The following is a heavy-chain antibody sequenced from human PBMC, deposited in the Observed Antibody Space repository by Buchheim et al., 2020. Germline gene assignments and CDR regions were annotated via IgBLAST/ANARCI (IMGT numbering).Heavy chain of an antibody. Sequence: QVQLVESGGGVVQPGRSLRLSCAASGFTFSSYAMHWVRQAPGKGLEWVAVISYDGSNKYYADSVKGRFTISRDNSKNTLYLQMNRLRAEDTAVDYCARDRLKIAVAGRGALDYWGQGTL. J-gene: IGHJ4*02. V-gene: IGHV3-30*04. CDR3: ARDRLKIAVAGRGALDY. D-gene: IGHD6-19*01. CDR1: GFTFSSYA. CDR2: ISYDGSNK.